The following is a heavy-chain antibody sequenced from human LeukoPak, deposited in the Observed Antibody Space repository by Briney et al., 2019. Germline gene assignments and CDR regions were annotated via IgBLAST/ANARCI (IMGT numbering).Heavy chain of an antibody. CDR3: TTEAPPDYGDYVRLFDY. CDR2: IKSKTDGGTT. D-gene: IGHD4-17*01. V-gene: IGHV3-15*01. CDR1: GFTFSNAW. Sequence: GGSLRLSCAAFGFTFSNAWMSWVRQAPGKGLEWVGRIKSKTDGGTTDYAAPVKGRFTISRDDSKNTLYLQMNSLKTEDTAVYYCTTEAPPDYGDYVRLFDYWGQGTLVTVSS. J-gene: IGHJ4*02.